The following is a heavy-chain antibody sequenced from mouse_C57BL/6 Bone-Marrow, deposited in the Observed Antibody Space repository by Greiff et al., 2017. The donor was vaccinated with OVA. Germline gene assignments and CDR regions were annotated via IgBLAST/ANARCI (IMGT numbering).Heavy chain of an antibody. CDR2: INPSSGYT. V-gene: IGHV1-4*01. CDR1: GYTFTSYT. J-gene: IGHJ3*01. CDR3: ARWGLRAGFAY. D-gene: IGHD2-4*01. Sequence: QVQLQQSGAELARPGASVKMSCKASGYTFTSYTMHWVKQRPGQGLEWIGYINPSSGYTKYNQKFKDKATLTADKSSSTAYMQLSSLTSEDSAVYYCARWGLRAGFAYWGQGTLVTVSA.